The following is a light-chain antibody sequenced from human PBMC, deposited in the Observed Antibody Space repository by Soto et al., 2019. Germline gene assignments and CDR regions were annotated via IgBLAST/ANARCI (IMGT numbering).Light chain of an antibody. CDR1: NSNIGTYT. J-gene: IGLJ3*02. CDR2: TDY. CDR3: ASWDDSRSGGV. Sequence: QSVLTQPPSASGTPGQRVVISCSGSNSNIGTYTVNWYQQLPGTAPRLLIYTDYQRPSGAPDRCSGSKSGTSASLAISGLQSEDEADYYCASWDDSRSGGVFGGGTKLTVL. V-gene: IGLV1-44*01.